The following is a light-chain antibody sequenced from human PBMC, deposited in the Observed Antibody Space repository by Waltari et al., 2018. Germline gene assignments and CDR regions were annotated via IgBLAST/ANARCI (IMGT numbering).Light chain of an antibody. Sequence: DIQLTQSPSFLSASVGDRVTITCRASQGIGSYLAWYQQKPGKAPTLLIYAASTLQSGVPSRFRGSYSGTEFTLTISSLQPEDFASYFCQQLHSYPRTFGGGTKMEI. CDR1: QGIGSY. J-gene: IGKJ4*01. CDR2: AAS. CDR3: QQLHSYPRT. V-gene: IGKV1-9*01.